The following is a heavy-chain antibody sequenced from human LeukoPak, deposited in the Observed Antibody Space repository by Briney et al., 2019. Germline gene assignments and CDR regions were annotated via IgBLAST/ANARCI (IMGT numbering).Heavy chain of an antibody. CDR2: IYHSGST. CDR3: ARGRTLGYCSSTSCYDFNFDL. CDR1: GGSISSGGYY. J-gene: IGHJ2*01. V-gene: IGHV4-39*07. D-gene: IGHD2-2*01. Sequence: PSETLSLTCSVSGGSISSGGYYWSWIRQPPGKGLEWIGEIYHSGSTNYNPSLKSRVTISVDTSKNQFSLKLSSVTAADTAVYYCARGRTLGYCSSTSCYDFNFDLWGRGTLVTVSS.